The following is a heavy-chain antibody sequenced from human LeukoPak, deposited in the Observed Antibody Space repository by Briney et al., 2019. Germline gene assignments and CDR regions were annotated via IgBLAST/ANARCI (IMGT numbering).Heavy chain of an antibody. CDR1: GGSISSGSYY. CDR3: AGDFLYCSSTSCDDY. J-gene: IGHJ4*02. D-gene: IGHD2-2*01. V-gene: IGHV4-61*02. CDR2: IYTSGST. Sequence: PSETLSLICTVSGGSISSGSYYWSWIRQPAGKGLEWIGRIYTSGSTNYNPSLKSRVTISVDTSKNQFSLKLSSVTAADTAVYYCAGDFLYCSSTSCDDYWGQGTLVTVSS.